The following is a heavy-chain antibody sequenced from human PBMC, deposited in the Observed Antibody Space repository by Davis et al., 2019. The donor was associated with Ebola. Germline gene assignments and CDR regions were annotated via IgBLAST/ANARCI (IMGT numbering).Heavy chain of an antibody. Sequence: SETLSLTCTVSGGSISSGDYYWSWIRQPPGKGLEWIGYIYYSGSTNYNPSLKSRVTISVDTSKNQFSLKLSSVTAADTAVYYCARDQYYYDSSGYHRGAFDIWGQGTMVTVSS. V-gene: IGHV4-61*08. D-gene: IGHD3-22*01. CDR3: ARDQYYYDSSGYHRGAFDI. J-gene: IGHJ3*02. CDR2: IYYSGST. CDR1: GGSISSGDYY.